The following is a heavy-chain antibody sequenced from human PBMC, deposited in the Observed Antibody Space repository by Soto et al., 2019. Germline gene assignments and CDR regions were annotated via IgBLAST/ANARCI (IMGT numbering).Heavy chain of an antibody. CDR1: GYTFTSYG. Sequence: QVQLVQSGAEVKKPGASVTVSCKASGYTFTSYGISWVRQAPGQGLEWMGWSSAYNGNTNYAQKLQGRVTMTTDTSTSTAYMELRSLRSDDTAVYYCARDLQDRTICGVVPWDYWGQGTLVTVSS. D-gene: IGHD3-3*01. J-gene: IGHJ4*02. CDR3: ARDLQDRTICGVVPWDY. V-gene: IGHV1-18*01. CDR2: SSAYNGNT.